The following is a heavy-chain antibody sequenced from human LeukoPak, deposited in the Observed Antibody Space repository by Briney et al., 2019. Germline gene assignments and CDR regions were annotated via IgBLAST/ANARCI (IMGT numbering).Heavy chain of an antibody. CDR3: ARDWVGGWAFDI. V-gene: IGHV3-64*01. J-gene: IGHJ3*02. D-gene: IGHD3-16*01. CDR1: GFTFSSSY. Sequence: GGSLRLSCAASGFTFSSSYMHWVRQAPGKGLEYASSISSDGGRTYYANSVKGRFTISRDNSKNTLYLQMGSLRAEDLAVYFCARDWVGGWAFDIWGQGTMVTVSS. CDR2: ISSDGGRT.